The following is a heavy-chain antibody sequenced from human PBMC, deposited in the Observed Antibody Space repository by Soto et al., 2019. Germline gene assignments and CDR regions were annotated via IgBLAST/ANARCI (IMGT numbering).Heavy chain of an antibody. CDR2: ISAYNGNT. Sequence: QVQLVQSGAEVKKPGASVKVSCKASGYPFISYGISWVRQAPGQGLEWLGCISAYNGNTNYAQKLQGRVTMTTDTSTTTAYMGLRSLRSDDTAVYYCARGWFVEFVYYFDYWGQGTLVTVSS. CDR1: GYPFISYG. J-gene: IGHJ4*02. CDR3: ARGWFVEFVYYFDY. D-gene: IGHD3-10*01. V-gene: IGHV1-18*01.